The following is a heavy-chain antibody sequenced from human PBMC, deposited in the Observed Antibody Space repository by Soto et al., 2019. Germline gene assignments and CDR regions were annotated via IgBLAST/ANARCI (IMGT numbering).Heavy chain of an antibody. J-gene: IGHJ4*02. CDR2: LSYDGSNK. CDR3: ARDLTVTTCFDY. V-gene: IGHV3-30-3*01. CDR1: GFTFSSYA. D-gene: IGHD4-17*01. Sequence: GGSLRLSCTASGFTFSSYAMHWVRQAPGKGLEWVAVLSYDGSNKYYADSVKGRFTISRDNSKNTLYLQMNSLRAEDTAVYYCARDLTVTTCFDYWGQGTLVTVSS.